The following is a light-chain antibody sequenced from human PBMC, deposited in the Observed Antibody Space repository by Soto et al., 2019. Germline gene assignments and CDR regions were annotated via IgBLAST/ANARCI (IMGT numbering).Light chain of an antibody. Sequence: DIQMTQSPSSLSASVGDRVTITCQASQDISNFLNWYQHKSGKSPKLLINDASNLETVVPSRFSGSGSSTYFTFTINSLQPEDVATYYCQQYYSLPLSFGPGTKVELK. CDR3: QQYYSLPLS. V-gene: IGKV1-33*01. CDR1: QDISNF. J-gene: IGKJ3*01. CDR2: DAS.